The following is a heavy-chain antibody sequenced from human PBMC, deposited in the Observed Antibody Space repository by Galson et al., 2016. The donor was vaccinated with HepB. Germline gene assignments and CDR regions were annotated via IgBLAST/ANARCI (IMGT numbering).Heavy chain of an antibody. CDR2: ISGTGTYT. CDR1: GFNLSDFA. V-gene: IGHV3-23*01. J-gene: IGHJ4*02. D-gene: IGHD3-16*01. CDR3: AKGLGVMIIFGGVVLTE. Sequence: SLRLSCAASGFNLSDFAVTWVRQVPGKGLEWVSSISGTGTYTSYADSVKGRFTISRDTSKNTVSLQMNSLRAADTAVYYCAKGLGVMIIFGGVVLTEWGQGTLVAVSS.